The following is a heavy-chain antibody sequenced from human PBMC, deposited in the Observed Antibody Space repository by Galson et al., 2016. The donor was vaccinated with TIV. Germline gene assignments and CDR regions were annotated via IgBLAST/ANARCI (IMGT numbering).Heavy chain of an antibody. V-gene: IGHV3-7*01. CDR3: VRKDQVADFCSTTSCSHDY. Sequence: SLRLSCAASGFTFSTCWMSWVRQAPGKGLEWVGNTKQDGSESYYVDSVRGRFTISRDNAKNSVYLQMNSLRAEDTAVYYCVRKDQVADFCSTTSCSHDYWGQGTLVTVSS. CDR1: GFTFSTCW. J-gene: IGHJ4*02. CDR2: TKQDGSES. D-gene: IGHD2-2*01.